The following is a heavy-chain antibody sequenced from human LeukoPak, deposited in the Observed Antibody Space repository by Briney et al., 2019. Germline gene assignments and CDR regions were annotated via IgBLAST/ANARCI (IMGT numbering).Heavy chain of an antibody. CDR2: MNPNSGNT. J-gene: IGHJ6*03. D-gene: IGHD5-18*01. V-gene: IGHV1-8*03. Sequence: ASVKVSCKASGYTFTSYDINWMRQATGQGLEWMGWMNPNSGNTGYAQKFQGRVTITRNTSISTAYMELSSLRSEDTAVYYCARGLDTDYYYYYMDVWGKGTTVTVSS. CDR1: GYTFTSYD. CDR3: ARGLDTDYYYYYMDV.